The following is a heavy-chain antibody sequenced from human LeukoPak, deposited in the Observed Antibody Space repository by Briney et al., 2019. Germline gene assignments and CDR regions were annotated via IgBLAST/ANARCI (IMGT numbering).Heavy chain of an antibody. J-gene: IGHJ4*02. CDR2: INPKTGGT. D-gene: IGHD4-17*01. CDR3: AKDVIGDRRVYIDH. Sequence: ASVTLSCKTSGYTFTDYNIDWVRQAPGQGHERMGLINPKTGGTEYAQKFQGRGTVTRDTSINTAYMELTGLKSDDTAVYYCAKDVIGDRRVYIDHWGRGTAVTVSS. V-gene: IGHV1-2*02. CDR1: GYTFTDYN.